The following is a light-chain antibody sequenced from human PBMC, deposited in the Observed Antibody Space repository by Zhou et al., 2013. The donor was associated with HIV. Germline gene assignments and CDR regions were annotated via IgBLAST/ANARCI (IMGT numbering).Light chain of an antibody. Sequence: DIQMTQSPPSLSASVGDRVTITCRASQSIDNYLNWYQQRPGKAPKLLIYTASSLQSGVPSRFRGSGSEVDFTLTITSLQPEDFATYYCQQSYITPFTFGPGTRVDVK. J-gene: IGKJ3*01. CDR1: QSIDNY. CDR3: QQSYITPFT. V-gene: IGKV1-39*01. CDR2: TAS.